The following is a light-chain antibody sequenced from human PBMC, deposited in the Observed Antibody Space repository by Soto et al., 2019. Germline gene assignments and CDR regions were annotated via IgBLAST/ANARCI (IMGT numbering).Light chain of an antibody. CDR1: SSDVGAYNY. J-gene: IGLJ3*02. CDR3: CSYAGTSRV. CDR2: DVS. Sequence: QSVLTQPRSLSGSPGQSVTISCTGTSSDVGAYNYVSWYQHHPGKAPKLMIYDVSKRPSGIPDRFSGSKSGNTASLTISWLQADDEADYYCCSYAGTSRVFGGGTKLTV. V-gene: IGLV2-11*01.